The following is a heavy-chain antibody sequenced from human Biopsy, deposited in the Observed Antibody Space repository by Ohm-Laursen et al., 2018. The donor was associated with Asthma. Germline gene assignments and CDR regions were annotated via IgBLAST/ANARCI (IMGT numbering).Heavy chain of an antibody. V-gene: IGHV4-34*01. CDR3: ARGPELDV. CDR2: TNERGVT. Sequence: TLSLTCDVYPGSFSGFFWTWIHQSPGKGLEWIGETNERGVTNNNPSLKSRVIISIDTYWNRVSLKLTSVTAADTAVYYCARGPELDVWGQGTTVTVSS. CDR1: PGSFSGFF. J-gene: IGHJ6*02.